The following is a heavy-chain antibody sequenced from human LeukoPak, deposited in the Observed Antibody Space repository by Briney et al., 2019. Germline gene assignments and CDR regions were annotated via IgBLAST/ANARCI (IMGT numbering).Heavy chain of an antibody. D-gene: IGHD4-17*01. CDR1: GFTFTNYW. CDR3: AKDIGPYGDYEGGAFDI. Sequence: GGSLRLSCAASGFTFTNYWMTWVRQAPGKGLEWVANIKEDGSEKYFVDSVKGRFTISRDNAKNSLYLQMNSLRAEDMALYYCAKDIGPYGDYEGGAFDIWGQGTMVTVSS. J-gene: IGHJ3*02. CDR2: IKEDGSEK. V-gene: IGHV3-7*03.